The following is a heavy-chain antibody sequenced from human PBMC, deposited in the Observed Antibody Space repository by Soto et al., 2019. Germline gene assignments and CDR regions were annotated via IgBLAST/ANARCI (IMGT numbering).Heavy chain of an antibody. CDR2: ISYSGST. V-gene: IGHV4-39*02. CDR1: GGSISSDSYY. CDR3: ARDYCISTSCRKPRYYYYYYGMDV. J-gene: IGHJ6*02. Sequence: PSETLSLTCTVSGGSISSDSYYWGWIRQSPEKGLEWIASISYSGSTYYNPTLKSRLIISVDTSKSQFSLKLSSVTAADTAVYYCARDYCISTSCRKPRYYYYYYGMDVWGQGTTVT. D-gene: IGHD2-2*01.